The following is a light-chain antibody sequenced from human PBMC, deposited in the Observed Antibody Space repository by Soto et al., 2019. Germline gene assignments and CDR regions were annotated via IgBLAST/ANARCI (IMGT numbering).Light chain of an antibody. CDR3: QVYSSSSYT. J-gene: IGKJ2*01. Sequence: EVVLTQSPGTLSLSPGERVTLSCRASQSVASSYLAWYQQKPGRAPRLLFYSASSRATGIPDRFSGSGSGTDFTLTISRLEPEDFALYYCQVYSSSSYTFGQGTKLEIK. CDR2: SAS. V-gene: IGKV3-20*01. CDR1: QSVASSY.